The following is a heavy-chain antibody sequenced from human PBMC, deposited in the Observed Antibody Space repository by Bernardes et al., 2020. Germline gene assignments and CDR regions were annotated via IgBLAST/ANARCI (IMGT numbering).Heavy chain of an antibody. V-gene: IGHV3-33*01. J-gene: IGHJ6*02. D-gene: IGHD3-16*01. CDR1: GFPFSGYG. CDR3: ARDWALLGMDV. Sequence: GGSLRLSCAASGFPFSGYGMHWVRQAPGKGLEWVAVIWYDGSNKYYADSAKGRFTISRDSSKNMLYLQMNSLRAEDTAVYYCARDWALLGMDVWGQGTTVTVSS. CDR2: IWYDGSNK.